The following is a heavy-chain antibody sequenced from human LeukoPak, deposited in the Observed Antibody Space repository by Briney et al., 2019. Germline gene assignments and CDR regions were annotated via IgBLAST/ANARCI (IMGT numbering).Heavy chain of an antibody. CDR3: ARGGWELLDWYFDL. Sequence: SETLSLTCTVSGGSISSYYWSWIRQPPGKGLEWIGYIYCSGSTNYNPSLKSRVTISVDTSKNQFSLKLSSVTAADTAVYYCARGGWELLDWYFDLWGRGTLVTVSS. CDR1: GGSISSYY. D-gene: IGHD1-26*01. J-gene: IGHJ2*01. V-gene: IGHV4-59*01. CDR2: IYCSGST.